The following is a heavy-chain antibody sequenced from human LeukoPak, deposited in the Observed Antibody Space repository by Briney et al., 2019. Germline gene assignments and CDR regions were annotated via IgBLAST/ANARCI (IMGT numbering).Heavy chain of an antibody. Sequence: SETLSLTCAVSGYSISSGYYWGWIRQPPGKRLEWIGSIYYSGSTHYNPSLKSRVTISVDTSKNQFSLRLSPVTAADTAVYYCARNDSSGYFDYWGQGTLVTVSS. CDR3: ARNDSSGYFDY. CDR1: GYSISSGYY. V-gene: IGHV4-38-2*01. CDR2: IYYSGST. J-gene: IGHJ4*02. D-gene: IGHD3-22*01.